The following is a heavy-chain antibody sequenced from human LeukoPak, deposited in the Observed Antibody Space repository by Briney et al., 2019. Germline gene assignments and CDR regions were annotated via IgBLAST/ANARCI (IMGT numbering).Heavy chain of an antibody. CDR1: GFPFSSYA. CDR3: AKGSRSGDDY. CDR2: ISGSAGSS. Sequence: GGSLRLSCAASGFPFSSYAMHWVRQAPGKGLEWVSLISGSAGSSYYADSVKGRFTISRDNSRNTLYLQMNTLRAEATAVYYCAKGSRSGDDYWGRGTLVTVSS. V-gene: IGHV3-23*01. J-gene: IGHJ4*02. D-gene: IGHD3-10*01.